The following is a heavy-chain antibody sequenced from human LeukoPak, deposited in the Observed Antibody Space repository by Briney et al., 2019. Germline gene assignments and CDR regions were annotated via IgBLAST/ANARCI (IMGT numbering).Heavy chain of an antibody. Sequence: ASVKVSCKASGGTFSSYAISCVRQAPGQGLEWMGRIIPILGIANYAQRFQGRVTITADKSTSTAYMELSSLRSEDTAVYYCASFSYDSGSYYWFDPWGQGTLVTVSS. CDR1: GGTFSSYA. CDR2: IIPILGIA. J-gene: IGHJ5*02. CDR3: ASFSYDSGSYYWFDP. D-gene: IGHD1-26*01. V-gene: IGHV1-69*04.